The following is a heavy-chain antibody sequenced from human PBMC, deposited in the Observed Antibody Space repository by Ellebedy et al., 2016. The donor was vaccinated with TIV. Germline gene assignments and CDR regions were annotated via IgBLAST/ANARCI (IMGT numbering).Heavy chain of an antibody. V-gene: IGHV5-51*01. D-gene: IGHD6-13*01. CDR3: ARHESPQLVFDAFDI. CDR2: IYPGDSDT. J-gene: IGHJ3*02. CDR1: GYSFTSYW. Sequence: GESLKISXKGSGYSFTSYWIGWVRQMPGKGLEWMGIIYPGDSDTRYSPSFQGQVTISADKSISTAYLQWSSLKASDTAMYYCARHESPQLVFDAFDIWGQGTMVTVSS.